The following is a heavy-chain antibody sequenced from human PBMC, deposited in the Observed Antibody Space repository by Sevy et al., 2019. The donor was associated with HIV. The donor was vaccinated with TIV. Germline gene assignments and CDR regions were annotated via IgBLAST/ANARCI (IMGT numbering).Heavy chain of an antibody. CDR2: INPNSGGT. D-gene: IGHD2-15*01. V-gene: IGHV1-2*02. J-gene: IGHJ5*02. CDR3: AKESVYCSGGTCKPGGWFDP. Sequence: ASVKVSCKASGYTFTGYYMHWVRQAPGQGLEWMGWINPNSGGTKYAQTFQGRVTMTWDTSISTAYMELSRLRSDDTAVYYCAKESVYCSGGTCKPGGWFDPWGQGTLVTVSS. CDR1: GYTFTGYY.